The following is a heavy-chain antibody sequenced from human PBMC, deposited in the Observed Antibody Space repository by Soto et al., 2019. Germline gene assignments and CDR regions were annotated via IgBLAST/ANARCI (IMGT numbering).Heavy chain of an antibody. J-gene: IGHJ5*02. CDR3: AREISEGYSLRPEVRFYYDSSAPFDP. D-gene: IGHD3-22*01. CDR1: GFTLLNDY. Sequence: GASVKVYCKASGFTLLNDYIHWVRQAPRQGLEWMGMINPSIGAASYAQKFQGRVTVTGDESTSTAYMELSSLRSEDTAVYYCAREISEGYSLRPEVRFYYDSSAPFDPWGQGTLVTVSS. CDR2: INPSIGAA. V-gene: IGHV1-46*01.